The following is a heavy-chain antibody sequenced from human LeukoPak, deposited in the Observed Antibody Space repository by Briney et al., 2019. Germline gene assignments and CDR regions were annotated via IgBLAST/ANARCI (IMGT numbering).Heavy chain of an antibody. J-gene: IGHJ4*02. D-gene: IGHD6-19*01. CDR1: GHTFTGYY. CDR2: INPNSGVT. Sequence: ASVKVSCKASGHTFTGYYMHWVRQAPGQGLEWLGWINPNSGVTNYAQKFQGRITMTRDTSITTVYMELSSLTSDDTAVYYCGSGQWLVGVFYWGQGTLVSVSS. CDR3: GSGQWLVGVFY. V-gene: IGHV1-2*02.